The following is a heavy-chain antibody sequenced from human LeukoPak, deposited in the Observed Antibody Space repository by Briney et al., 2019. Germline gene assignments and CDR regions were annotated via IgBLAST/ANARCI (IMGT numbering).Heavy chain of an antibody. CDR1: GFNFKTAW. CDR2: IKSESDRGTP. J-gene: IGHJ4*02. V-gene: IGHV3-15*01. D-gene: IGHD3-10*01. CDR3: ALPSDYHLDD. Sequence: GGSLRPSCEASGFNFKTAWMTWVRQAPGKGLEWVARIKSESDRGTPEYAAPVKGRFTISRDDSTDTLFLQMNSLQTGDTAVYYCALPSDYHLDDWGQGTLVTVSS.